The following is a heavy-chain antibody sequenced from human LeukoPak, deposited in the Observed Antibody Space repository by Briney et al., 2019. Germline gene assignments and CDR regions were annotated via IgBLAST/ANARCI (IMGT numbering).Heavy chain of an antibody. CDR1: GFTFEDYA. D-gene: IGHD3-10*01. CDR3: AKGPYGSGSYFIY. J-gene: IGHJ4*02. CDR2: ISWNRGII. Sequence: GGSLRLSCAASGFTFEDYAMHWVRQVPGKGLEWVSGISWNRGIIEYADSVKGRFTISRDNAKNSLYLQMNSLRAEDTALYYCAKGPYGSGSYFIYWGQGTLVTVSS. V-gene: IGHV3-9*01.